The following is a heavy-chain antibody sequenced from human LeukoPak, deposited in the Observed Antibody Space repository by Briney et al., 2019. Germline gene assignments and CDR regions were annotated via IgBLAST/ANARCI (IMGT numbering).Heavy chain of an antibody. V-gene: IGHV3-23*01. CDR3: AKVRWQQLVDFDY. D-gene: IGHD6-13*01. CDR1: GFIFRNYA. CDR2: ISDNGGGR. Sequence: GGSLRLSCGASGFIFRNYAMSWVRQAPGEGLEWVSGISDNGGGRYYADSVKGRFTISRDNSKNMLYLQMNSLRAEDTAVYYCAKVRWQQLVDFDYWGQGTLVTVSS. J-gene: IGHJ4*02.